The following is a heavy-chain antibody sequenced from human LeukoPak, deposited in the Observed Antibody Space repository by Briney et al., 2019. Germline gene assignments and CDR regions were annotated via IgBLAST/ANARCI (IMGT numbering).Heavy chain of an antibody. D-gene: IGHD6-13*01. CDR3: ARDRGSSSWYPHYYFDY. CDR2: IDHSGST. J-gene: IGHJ4*02. Sequence: SETLSLTCAVYGGSFSGYYWSWIRQPPGKGLEWIGKIDHSGSTNYNPSLKSRVTISVDTSKNQFSLQLNSVTPEDTAVYYCARDRGSSSWYPHYYFDYWGQGTLVTVSS. CDR1: GGSFSGYY. V-gene: IGHV4-34*01.